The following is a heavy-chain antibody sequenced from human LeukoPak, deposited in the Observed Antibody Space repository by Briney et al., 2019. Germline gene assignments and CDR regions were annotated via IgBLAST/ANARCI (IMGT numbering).Heavy chain of an antibody. D-gene: IGHD5-18*01. Sequence: GGSLRLSCAASGFTFDDYATHWVRQAPGKSLEWVSGISWNSGSVGYADSVKGRFTISRDNAKNSLYLQMNSLRAEDMALYFCAKGSSYSFGYWYFDLWGRGTLVTVSS. CDR1: GFTFDDYA. J-gene: IGHJ2*01. V-gene: IGHV3-9*03. CDR2: ISWNSGSV. CDR3: AKGSSYSFGYWYFDL.